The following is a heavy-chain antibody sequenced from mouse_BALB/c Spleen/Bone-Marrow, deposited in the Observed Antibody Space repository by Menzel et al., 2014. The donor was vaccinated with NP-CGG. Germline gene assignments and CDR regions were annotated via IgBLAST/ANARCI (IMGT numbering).Heavy chain of an antibody. CDR1: GFTFSSYA. J-gene: IGHJ2*01. CDR2: ISSGGSYT. V-gene: IGHV5-9-1*01. CDR3: ARHYYGSSYHFDY. Sequence: EVMLVESGGGLVKPGGPLKLSCAASGFTFSSYAMSWVRQTPEKRLEWVATISSGGSYTYYPDSVKGRFTISRDNAKNTLYLQMSSLRSEDTAMYYCARHYYGSSYHFDYWGQGTTLTVSS. D-gene: IGHD1-1*01.